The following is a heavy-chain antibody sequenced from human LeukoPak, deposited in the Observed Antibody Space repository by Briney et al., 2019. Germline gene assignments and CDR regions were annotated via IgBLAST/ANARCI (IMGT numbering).Heavy chain of an antibody. J-gene: IGHJ5*02. V-gene: IGHV4-4*07. CDR1: GASITSYY. CDR2: IYTSGAT. Sequence: SETLSLTCTVSGASITSYYSSWVRQPAGKGLEWIGLIYTSGATNYNPPLKSRVTMSVDTSNNQSSLKLSSVTSADTAVYSCVRHLYLRNWFDPRGEGTLVTVSP. CDR3: VRHLYLRNWFDP. D-gene: IGHD2-2*02.